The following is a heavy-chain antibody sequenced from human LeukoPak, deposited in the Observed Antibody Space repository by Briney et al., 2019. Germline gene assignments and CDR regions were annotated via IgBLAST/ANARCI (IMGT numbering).Heavy chain of an antibody. J-gene: IGHJ4*02. Sequence: GGSLRLSCAASGFSFSSYWMSWVRQAPGKGLEWVANIKEDGSEKYFVDSVKGRFTISRDNAKNSLYLQMNSLRDEDTAVYYCANLGPPGRDHYLESWGQGTLVTVSS. CDR2: IKEDGSEK. CDR3: ANLGPPGRDHYLES. D-gene: IGHD5-24*01. CDR1: GFSFSSYW. V-gene: IGHV3-7*01.